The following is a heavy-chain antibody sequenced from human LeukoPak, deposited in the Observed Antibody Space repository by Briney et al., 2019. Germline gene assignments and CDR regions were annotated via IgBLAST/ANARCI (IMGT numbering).Heavy chain of an antibody. D-gene: IGHD6-13*01. Sequence: GSLRLSWAASGFTFRSYDMHWVRQATGKGLEWVSAIGTAGDTYYPGSVKGRFTISRENAKNSLYLQMNSLRAGDTAVYYCARERHSIAAAGIIYYGMDVWGQGTTVTVSS. J-gene: IGHJ6*02. CDR1: GFTFRSYD. V-gene: IGHV3-13*04. CDR2: IGTAGDT. CDR3: ARERHSIAAAGIIYYGMDV.